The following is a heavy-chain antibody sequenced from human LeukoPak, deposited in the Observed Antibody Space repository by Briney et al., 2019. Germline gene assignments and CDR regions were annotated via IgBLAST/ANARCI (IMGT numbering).Heavy chain of an antibody. Sequence: GGSLRLSCAAPGFTFSTYWMSWGRQAPGKGPEWVANIKRDGSEKDYVGSVRGRFTISRDNAKNSLYLQMDSLRVEDTAIYYCARGSSGWNADHWGQGTLVTVSS. CDR2: IKRDGSEK. CDR1: GFTFSTYW. V-gene: IGHV3-7*01. CDR3: ARGSSGWNADH. J-gene: IGHJ5*02. D-gene: IGHD6-19*01.